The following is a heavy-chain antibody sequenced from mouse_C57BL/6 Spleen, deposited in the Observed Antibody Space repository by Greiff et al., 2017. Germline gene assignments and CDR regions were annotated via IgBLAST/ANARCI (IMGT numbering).Heavy chain of an antibody. CDR3: ASLWEGRYFDV. CDR1: GFTFSSYG. Sequence: EVQRVESGGDLVKPGGSLKLSCAASGFTFSSYGMSWVRQTPDKRLEWVATISSGGSYTYYPDSVKGRFTISRDNAKNTLYLQMSSLKSEDTAMYYCASLWEGRYFDVWGTGTTVTVSS. J-gene: IGHJ1*03. CDR2: ISSGGSYT. V-gene: IGHV5-6*01. D-gene: IGHD4-1*01.